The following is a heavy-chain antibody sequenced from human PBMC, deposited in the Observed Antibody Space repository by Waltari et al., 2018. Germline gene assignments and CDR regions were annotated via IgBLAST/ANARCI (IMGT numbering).Heavy chain of an antibody. CDR2: IYSAAGGGGT. Sequence: EVLLLESGGGLVQPGGSLGASCAASGSPFSSYAMNGVRQAPGEGLEWVSTIYSAAGGGGTQYADSVTGRFTISRDNSKNTLYLQMNRLRAADTAMYYCAKDTLSYSQNWGQGIMVTVSS. D-gene: IGHD3-16*01. J-gene: IGHJ4*02. CDR1: GSPFSSYA. CDR3: AKDTLSYSQN. V-gene: IGHV3-23*01.